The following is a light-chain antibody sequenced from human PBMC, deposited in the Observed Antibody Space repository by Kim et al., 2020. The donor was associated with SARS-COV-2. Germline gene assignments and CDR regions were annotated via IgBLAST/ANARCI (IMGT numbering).Light chain of an antibody. J-gene: IGKJ2*01. V-gene: IGKV4-1*01. CDR3: QQYYSIPYT. CDR1: QTVLYSSNNKNY. Sequence: DIVMTKSPDSLAVSLGERATINCKSSQTVLYSSNNKNYLAWYQQRPGQPPKLLIYWASTRESGVPDRFSGSGSGTDFTLTISSLQAEDVAVYYCQQYYSIPYTFGQGTKLEI. CDR2: WAS.